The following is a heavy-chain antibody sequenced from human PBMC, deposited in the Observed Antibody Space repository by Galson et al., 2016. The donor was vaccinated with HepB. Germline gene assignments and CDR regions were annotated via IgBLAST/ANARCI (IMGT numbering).Heavy chain of an antibody. J-gene: IGHJ4*02. D-gene: IGHD3-22*01. V-gene: IGHV4-28*03. CDR1: GYSISSSNW. Sequence: SETLSLTCAVSGYSISSSNWWGWIRQPPGKGLEWIGYIYYSGSTYYNPSLKSRVTMSVDTSKNQLSLKLNSVTAADTAVYYCARASGPLTYYYDSSGYEDYWGQGTLVTVSS. CDR3: ARASGPLTYYYDSSGYEDY. CDR2: IYYSGST.